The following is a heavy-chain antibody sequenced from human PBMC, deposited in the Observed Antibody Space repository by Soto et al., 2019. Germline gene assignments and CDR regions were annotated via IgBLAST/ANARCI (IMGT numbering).Heavy chain of an antibody. Sequence: SEILSRTCAGSVYAISGDIGGSCVRQPPEKGLEWIGEIYRGTSPTYNPSLESRVTISVDKSKNQFSLKLNSVTAADTAVYYCVKNGAYALDYWGQGTLVTVSS. D-gene: IGHD4-17*01. J-gene: IGHJ4*02. V-gene: IGHV4-4*02. CDR1: VYAISGDIG. CDR2: IYRGTSP. CDR3: VKNGAYALDY.